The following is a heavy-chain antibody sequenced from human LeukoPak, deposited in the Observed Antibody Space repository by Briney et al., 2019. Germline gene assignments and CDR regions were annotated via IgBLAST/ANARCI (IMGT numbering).Heavy chain of an antibody. V-gene: IGHV1-18*01. Sequence: DSVKVFCKASGYTFTSYGISWMRQASGQGHEWLGWISAYNGNTNYAQTLQGSVTMTTDTSTSTAYMELRSLRSDDTAVYYCARDRWVVAAAGSEFDYWGQGTLVTVSS. D-gene: IGHD6-13*01. CDR2: ISAYNGNT. J-gene: IGHJ4*02. CDR1: GYTFTSYG. CDR3: ARDRWVVAAAGSEFDY.